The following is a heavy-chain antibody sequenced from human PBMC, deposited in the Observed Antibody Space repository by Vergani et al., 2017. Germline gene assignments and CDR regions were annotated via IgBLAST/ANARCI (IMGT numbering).Heavy chain of an antibody. V-gene: IGHV4-59*13. CDR2: IYYSGST. D-gene: IGHD1-26*01. CDR1: GGSFNTYY. J-gene: IGHJ6*03. Sequence: QVQLEESGPGLVKPSETLSLTCTVSGGSFNTYYWSWIRQSPGKGLEWIGYIYYSGSTNYNPSLKSRVTISVDTSKNQFSLKLSSVTAADTAVYYCARGKYSGSYSYYYYMDVWGKGTTVTVSS. CDR3: ARGKYSGSYSYYYYMDV.